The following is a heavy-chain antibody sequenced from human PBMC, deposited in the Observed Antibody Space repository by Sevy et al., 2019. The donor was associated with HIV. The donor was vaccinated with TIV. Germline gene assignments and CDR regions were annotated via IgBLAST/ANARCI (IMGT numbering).Heavy chain of an antibody. CDR1: GFTFNTYA. D-gene: IGHD2-21*01. CDR3: ARLRVIASAPYYFDY. CDR2: ISGSAYST. J-gene: IGHJ4*02. V-gene: IGHV3-23*01. Sequence: GGSLRLSCAASGFTFNTYAMSWVRQAPGKGLEWVSGISGSAYSTYYADSVKGRFTISRDNAKKSLYLQMNTLRAEDTAVYYCARLRVIASAPYYFDYWGQGALVTVSS.